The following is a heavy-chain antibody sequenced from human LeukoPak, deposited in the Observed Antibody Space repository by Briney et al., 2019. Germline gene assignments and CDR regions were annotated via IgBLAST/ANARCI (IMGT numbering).Heavy chain of an antibody. V-gene: IGHV1-69*05. J-gene: IGHJ4*02. Sequence: SSVKVSCKASGGTFSSYAIRWVLQAPGQGLEWMGGIIPLFGTANYAQKFQGRVTITTDESTSTAYMELSSLRSEDTAVYYCARSRDPDSGSPDYYWGQGTLVTVSS. CDR3: ARSRDPDSGSPDYY. CDR1: GGTFSSYA. D-gene: IGHD1-26*01. CDR2: IIPLFGTA.